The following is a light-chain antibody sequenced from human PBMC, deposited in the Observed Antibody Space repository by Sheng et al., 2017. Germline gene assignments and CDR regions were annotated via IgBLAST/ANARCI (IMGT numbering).Light chain of an antibody. V-gene: IGKV3-11*01. Sequence: EIVLTQSPATLSLSPGERATLSCRASQSVSSGSLAWYQQKPGQTPRLLIYRASNRATGIPARFSGSGSGTDFTLTISSLEPEDFAVYYCQQVTIYPYTFGQGTKLEIK. J-gene: IGKJ2*01. CDR1: QSVSSGS. CDR3: QQVTIYPYT. CDR2: RAS.